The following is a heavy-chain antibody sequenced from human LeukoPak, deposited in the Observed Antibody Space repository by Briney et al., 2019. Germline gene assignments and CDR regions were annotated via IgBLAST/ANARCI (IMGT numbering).Heavy chain of an antibody. D-gene: IGHD4-23*01. Sequence: ASVKVSCKASGYTFIDYYLHWLRQAPGQGLEWMGRINPNRGDTKPAQKFQGRVTMTRDTSISVAYMELSSLQSDDTAVYYCARDNSIHERGWWFDPWGQGTLVTVSS. CDR3: ARDNSIHERGWWFDP. V-gene: IGHV1-2*06. J-gene: IGHJ5*02. CDR1: GYTFIDYY. CDR2: INPNRGDT.